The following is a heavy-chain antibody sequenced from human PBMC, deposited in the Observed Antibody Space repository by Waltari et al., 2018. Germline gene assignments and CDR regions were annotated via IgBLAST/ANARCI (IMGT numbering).Heavy chain of an antibody. J-gene: IGHJ4*02. D-gene: IGHD6-13*01. CDR3: AMAAGTLY. CDR2: INQDGREK. Sequence: EVQLVEPGGGLVQPGGSLRLSCAASGFTLSTRWMSWVRQAPGKGLEWVANINQDGREKYYVDSMKGRVTISRDNAKNSLFLQMDSLRAEDTAVYFCAMAAGTLYWGQGTLVTVSS. V-gene: IGHV3-7*01. CDR1: GFTLSTRW.